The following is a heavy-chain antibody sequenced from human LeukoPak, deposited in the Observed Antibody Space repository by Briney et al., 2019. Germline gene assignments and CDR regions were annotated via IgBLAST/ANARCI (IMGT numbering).Heavy chain of an antibody. CDR1: GFTFSSYG. Sequence: PGRSLRLSCAPSGFTFSSYGMHWVRQAPGKGLEWVALISYDGSNKYYADSVKGRFTISRDNSKNTLYLQMNSLRAEDTAVYYCAKGRGSAVGSLDYWGQGTLVTVSS. D-gene: IGHD6-13*01. CDR3: AKGRGSAVGSLDY. V-gene: IGHV3-30*18. J-gene: IGHJ4*02. CDR2: ISYDGSNK.